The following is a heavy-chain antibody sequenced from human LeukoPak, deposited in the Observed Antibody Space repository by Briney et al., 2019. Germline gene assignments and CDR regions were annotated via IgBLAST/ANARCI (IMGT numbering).Heavy chain of an antibody. V-gene: IGHV4-31*03. CDR2: IYYSGST. CDR1: GGSISSGGYY. Sequence: SKTLSLTCTVSGGSISSGGYYWSWIRQHPGKGLEWIGYIYYSGSTYYNPSLKSRVTISVDTSKNQFSLKLSSVTAVDTAVYYCARDPSSDWSDAFDIWGQGTMVTVSS. J-gene: IGHJ3*02. CDR3: ARDPSSDWSDAFDI. D-gene: IGHD3-9*01.